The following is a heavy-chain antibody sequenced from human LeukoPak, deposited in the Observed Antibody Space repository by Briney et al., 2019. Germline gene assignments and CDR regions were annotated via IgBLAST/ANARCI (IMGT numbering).Heavy chain of an antibody. Sequence: GGSLRLSCAASGFTFSSYGMTWVRQAPGKGLEWVSGISGRGGSASYADSVKGRFTISRDNSKNTLYLQMNSLRVEDTAVHYCVRVRGSYPNNNFDYWGQGTLVTVSS. CDR3: VRVRGSYPNNNFDY. D-gene: IGHD1-26*01. CDR1: GFTFSSYG. CDR2: ISGRGGSA. J-gene: IGHJ4*02. V-gene: IGHV3-23*01.